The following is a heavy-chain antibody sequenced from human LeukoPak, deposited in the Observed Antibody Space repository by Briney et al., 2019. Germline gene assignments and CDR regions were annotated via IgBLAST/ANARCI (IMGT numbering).Heavy chain of an antibody. D-gene: IGHD3-22*01. CDR3: AKDIPRGSYDALDPFDY. CDR1: GFTFSRYA. J-gene: IGHJ4*02. V-gene: IGHV3-23*01. CDR2: ISGRGGRT. Sequence: GGSLRLSWAASGFTFSRYAMRWVRQAPGEGLEWVSAISGRGGRTYYADSVKARSTISRDNSTNTLYLQMNSLSAEDTAVYYSAKDIPRGSYDALDPFDYWGQGTLVTVSS.